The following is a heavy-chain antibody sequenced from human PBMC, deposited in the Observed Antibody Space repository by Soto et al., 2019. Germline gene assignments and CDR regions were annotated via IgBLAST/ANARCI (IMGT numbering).Heavy chain of an antibody. CDR3: AAVPYYYGSGYWYFDL. Sequence: QMQLVQSGPEVKKPGTSVKVSCKASGFTFTSSAMQWVRQARGQRLEWIGWIVVGSGNTNYAQKCQERVTITRAMSTSTAYMELSSLRSEDTAVYYCAAVPYYYGSGYWYFDLWGRGTLVTVSS. J-gene: IGHJ2*01. CDR2: IVVGSGNT. V-gene: IGHV1-58*02. D-gene: IGHD3-10*01. CDR1: GFTFTSSA.